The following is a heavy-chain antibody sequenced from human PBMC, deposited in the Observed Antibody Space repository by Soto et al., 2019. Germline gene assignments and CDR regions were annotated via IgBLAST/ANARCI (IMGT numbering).Heavy chain of an antibody. CDR1: GGSISSYY. CDR2: IYYSGST. CDR3: ARVNYDYIWGSGLYYFDY. J-gene: IGHJ4*02. V-gene: IGHV4-59*01. D-gene: IGHD3-16*01. Sequence: SETLSLTCTVSGGSISSYYWSWIRQPPGKGLEWIGYIYYSGSTNYNPSLKSRVTISVDTSKNQFSLKLSSVTAADTAVYYCARVNYDYIWGSGLYYFDYWGQGTLVTVSS.